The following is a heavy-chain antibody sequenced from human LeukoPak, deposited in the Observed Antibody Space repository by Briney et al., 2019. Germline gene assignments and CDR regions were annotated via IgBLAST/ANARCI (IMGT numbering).Heavy chain of an antibody. CDR1: GFTFSSYA. CDR2: ISYDGSNK. CDR3: AAPGVPAATYYFDY. J-gene: IGHJ4*02. V-gene: IGHV3-30*04. Sequence: GGSLRLSCAASGFTFSSYAMHWVRQAPGKGLEWVAVISYDGSNKYYADSVKGRFTISRDNSKNTLYLQMNSLRAEDTAVYYCAAPGVPAATYYFDYWGQGTLVTVSS. D-gene: IGHD2-2*01.